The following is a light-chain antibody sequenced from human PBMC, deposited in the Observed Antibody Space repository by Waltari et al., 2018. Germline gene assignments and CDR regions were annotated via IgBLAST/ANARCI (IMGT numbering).Light chain of an antibody. V-gene: IGKV1-12*01. J-gene: IGKJ2*01. CDR2: AAS. Sequence: DIQMTQSPSSVSASVGDRVTITCRASQGINNWLAGYQQKPGKAPKLRIDAASSLQSGVPSRFSGSGSGTDFTLTISSLQPEDFATYYCHQANSFPHTFGQGTKLEIK. CDR1: QGINNW. CDR3: HQANSFPHT.